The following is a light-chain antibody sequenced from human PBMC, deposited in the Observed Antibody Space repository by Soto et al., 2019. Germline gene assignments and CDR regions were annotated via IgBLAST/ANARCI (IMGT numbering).Light chain of an antibody. Sequence: EIVLSQSPGTLSLSPGDRATLSCRAGQSVSGSSLAWYQQKPGQAPRLLIYAASSRASSRAAGIPDRFSGSGSGTDFSLTISRLEPEDFAVYYCQQYGTSQWTIGQGTKVEI. V-gene: IGKV3-20*01. CDR2: AASSRAS. J-gene: IGKJ1*01. CDR1: QSVSGSS. CDR3: QQYGTSQWT.